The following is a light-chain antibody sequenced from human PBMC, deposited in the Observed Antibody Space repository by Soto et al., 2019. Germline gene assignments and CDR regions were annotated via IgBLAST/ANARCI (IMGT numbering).Light chain of an antibody. CDR1: QGISSA. CDR3: QQFNSYPYT. CDR2: DAS. J-gene: IGKJ2*01. Sequence: AIQLTQSPSSLSASVGDRVTITCRASQGISSALAWYQQKPGKAHKLLIYDASSLESGVPSRFSGSGSGTDFTLTISSLQPEDFATYYCQQFNSYPYTFGQGTKLEIK. V-gene: IGKV1-13*02.